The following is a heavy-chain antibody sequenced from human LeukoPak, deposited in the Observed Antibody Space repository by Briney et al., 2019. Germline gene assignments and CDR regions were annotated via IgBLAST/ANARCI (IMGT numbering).Heavy chain of an antibody. CDR3: ATRGRSGYYYGMDA. CDR1: GFIVSNNY. D-gene: IGHD1-26*01. V-gene: IGHV3-66*01. CDR2: ISSRGAT. Sequence: GGSLRLSCAASGFIVSNNYMSWARQAPGKGLEWVSIISSRGATYYTDSVKGRFTISRDNSQNTLYLQMNSLRAEDTAVYYCATRGRSGYYYGMDAWGPGTTVTVSS. J-gene: IGHJ6*02.